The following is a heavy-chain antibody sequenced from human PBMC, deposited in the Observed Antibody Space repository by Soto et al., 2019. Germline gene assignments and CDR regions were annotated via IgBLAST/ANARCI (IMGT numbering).Heavy chain of an antibody. CDR2: IGGSGGAST. V-gene: IGHV3-23*01. CDR1: GFTFSSYA. J-gene: IGHJ4*02. CDR3: AEGDSDGDCYFDY. Sequence: PGRSLRLSCVGSGFTFSSYAMSWVRQAPGKGLEWVSTIGGSGGASTHYADPVKGRFTISRDKSKSTLYLQMNSLRADDTAIYYGAEGDSDGDCYFDYWGQGTLVAVAS. D-gene: IGHD2-21*01.